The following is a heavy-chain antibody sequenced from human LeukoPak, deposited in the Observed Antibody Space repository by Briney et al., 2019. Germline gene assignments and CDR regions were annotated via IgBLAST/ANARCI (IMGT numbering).Heavy chain of an antibody. CDR3: ARDEDFAFDI. D-gene: IGHD3/OR15-3a*01. J-gene: IGHJ3*02. CDR2: ISSRSSTI. Sequence: GGSLRLSCAASGFTFSRYSMNWVRQAPGKGLEWVSYISSRSSTISYADSVKGRFTISIDNAKNSLYLQMNSLRDEDTAVYYCARDEDFAFDIWGQGTMVTVSS. CDR1: GFTFSRYS. V-gene: IGHV3-48*02.